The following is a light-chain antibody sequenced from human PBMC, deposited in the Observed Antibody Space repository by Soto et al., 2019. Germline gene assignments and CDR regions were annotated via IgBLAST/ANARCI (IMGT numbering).Light chain of an antibody. V-gene: IGKV3-15*01. CDR1: QSISSN. CDR3: QQYNNWPPWT. J-gene: IGKJ1*01. Sequence: EIVVTQSPTTLSVSPGERATLSCRASQSISSNLAWYQQKPGQAPRLLIYGASTRATGIPARFSGSGAGTEVTLTISSLQSEDFAVYYCQQYNNWPPWTFGQGTKVEIK. CDR2: GAS.